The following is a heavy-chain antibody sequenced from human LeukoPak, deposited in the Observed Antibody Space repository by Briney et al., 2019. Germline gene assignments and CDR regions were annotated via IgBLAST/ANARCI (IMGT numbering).Heavy chain of an antibody. CDR3: ARVGFGDYVDYYFYMDV. Sequence: ASVKVSCKASGYTFSSYGISWVRQAPGQGLEWMGWISAYTGNTNYAQTLQDRVTMTTDTSTTTAYMELRSLRSDDTAVYYCARVGFGDYVDYYFYMDVWGTGTTVTVSS. CDR2: ISAYTGNT. D-gene: IGHD4-17*01. J-gene: IGHJ6*03. V-gene: IGHV1-18*01. CDR1: GYTFSSYG.